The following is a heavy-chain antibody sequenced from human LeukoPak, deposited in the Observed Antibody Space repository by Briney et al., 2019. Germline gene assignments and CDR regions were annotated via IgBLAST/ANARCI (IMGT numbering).Heavy chain of an antibody. CDR3: ATAAPHVDTAMSTFDY. J-gene: IGHJ4*02. V-gene: IGHV1-18*01. CDR2: ISAYNGNT. CDR1: GYTFTSYG. Sequence: ASVKVSCKASGYTFTSYGISWVRQAPGQGLEWMGWISAYNGNTNYAQKLQGRVTMTEDTSTDTAYMELSSLRSEDTAVYYCATAAPHVDTAMSTFDYWGQGTLVTVSS. D-gene: IGHD5-18*01.